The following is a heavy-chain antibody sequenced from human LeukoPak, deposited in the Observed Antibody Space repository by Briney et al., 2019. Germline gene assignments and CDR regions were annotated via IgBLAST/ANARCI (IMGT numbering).Heavy chain of an antibody. J-gene: IGHJ5*02. CDR1: GFTFDDYA. V-gene: IGHV3-9*01. CDR3: AKAYSSGWYGNWFDP. CDR2: ISWNSGYI. D-gene: IGHD6-19*01. Sequence: PGGSLRLSCVASGFTFDDYAMYWVRQAPGKGLEWVSGISWNSGYIGYADSVKGRFTISRDNAKNSLYLQMNSLRAEDTALYYCAKAYSSGWYGNWFDPWGQGTLVTVSS.